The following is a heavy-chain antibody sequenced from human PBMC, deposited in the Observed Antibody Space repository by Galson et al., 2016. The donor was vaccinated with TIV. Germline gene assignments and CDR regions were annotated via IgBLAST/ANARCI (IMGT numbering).Heavy chain of an antibody. CDR2: INVGNGNT. D-gene: IGHD3-16*01. CDR3: ARDRLGAKRAFDI. V-gene: IGHV1-3*01. J-gene: IGHJ3*02. Sequence: VKVSCKASGYTFTSHTMHWVRQAPGQRLEWMGWINVGNGNTKYVQKFKGRVTITSDTSARIAYMALSTLTSEETAMYYCARDRLGAKRAFDIWGQGTFVTVSS. CDR1: GYTFTSHT.